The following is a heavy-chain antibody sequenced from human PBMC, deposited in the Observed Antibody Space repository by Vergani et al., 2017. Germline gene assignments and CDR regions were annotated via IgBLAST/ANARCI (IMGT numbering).Heavy chain of an antibody. CDR2: INTNTGNP. CDR1: GYSFTSSA. J-gene: IGHJ6*02. V-gene: IGHV7-4-1*01. Sequence: QVLLVQSGSELKKPGASVKVSCKASGYSFTSSAMNWVRQAPGQGLEWMGWINTNTGNPTYAQGFTGRFVFSLDTSVSTAYLQIGSLKAEDTAVYYCAREKYYYDSGTRGGMDVWGQGTTVTVSS. CDR3: AREKYYYDSGTRGGMDV. D-gene: IGHD3-10*01.